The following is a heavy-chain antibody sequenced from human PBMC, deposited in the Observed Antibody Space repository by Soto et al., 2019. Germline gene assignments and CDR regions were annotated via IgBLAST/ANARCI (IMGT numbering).Heavy chain of an antibody. CDR1: GDNFKKNV. V-gene: IGHV1-69*10. J-gene: IGHJ6*02. D-gene: IGHD3-10*01. CDR3: ARGPFRPSAMDV. CDR2: TIPALGKT. Sequence: ASVKVSCKTSGDNFKKNVFTWVRQAPGQGLEWMGGTIPALGKTRYIEKFQGRVTITVDDATRTVYMEVRDLTSEDTAIYYCARGPFRPSAMDVWGQGTTVTVSS.